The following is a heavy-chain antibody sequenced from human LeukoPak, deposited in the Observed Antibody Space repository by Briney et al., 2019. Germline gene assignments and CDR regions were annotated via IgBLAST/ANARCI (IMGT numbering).Heavy chain of an antibody. V-gene: IGHV3-30*18. D-gene: IGHD5-18*01. J-gene: IGHJ6*03. CDR2: ISYDGSNK. Sequence: GGSLTLSCAASGFTFSSYGMHWVRQAPGKGLEWVAVISYDGSNKYYADSVKGRFTISRDNSKNTLYLQMNSLRAEDTAVYYCAKSIVDTAMAYYYYYMDVWGKGTTVTVSS. CDR1: GFTFSSYG. CDR3: AKSIVDTAMAYYYYYMDV.